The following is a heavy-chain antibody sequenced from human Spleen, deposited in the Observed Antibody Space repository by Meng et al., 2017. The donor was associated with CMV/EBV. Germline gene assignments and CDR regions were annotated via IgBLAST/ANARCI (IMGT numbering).Heavy chain of an antibody. CDR1: GFAFNTYG. J-gene: IGHJ6*02. V-gene: IGHV3-30*03. D-gene: IGHD1-1*01. CDR3: VRDPRNWNDHIYGMDV. Sequence: GGSLRLSCAASGFAFNTYGLHWVRQAPGKGLEWVTAISHDGRNEDYVDSVKGRFTISRDNSKNTLFLQMNSLRPEETAVYYCVRDPRNWNDHIYGMDVWGQGTTVTVSS. CDR2: ISHDGRNE.